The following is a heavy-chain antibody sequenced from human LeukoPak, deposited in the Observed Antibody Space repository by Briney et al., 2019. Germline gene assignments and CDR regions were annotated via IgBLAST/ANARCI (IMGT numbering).Heavy chain of an antibody. Sequence: GASVKVSCKASGYTFTGYYMHWVRQAPGQGLEWMGWINPNSGGTNYAQKFQGRVTMTRDTSIGTAYMELSRLRSDDTAVYYCARDRGITIFGVVTAGAFDIWGQGTMVTVSS. D-gene: IGHD3-3*01. CDR1: GYTFTGYY. CDR3: ARDRGITIFGVVTAGAFDI. CDR2: INPNSGGT. V-gene: IGHV1-2*02. J-gene: IGHJ3*02.